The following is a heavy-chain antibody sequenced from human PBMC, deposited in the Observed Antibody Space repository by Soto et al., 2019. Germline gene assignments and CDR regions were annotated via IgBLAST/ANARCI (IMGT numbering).Heavy chain of an antibody. J-gene: IGHJ4*02. D-gene: IGHD2-2*01. CDR3: ARDPSAYCSSTSCYLGRFDH. Sequence: GGSLRLSCEASGFSFSDYAMHWVRQAPGKGLEWVAVIYYDGSNIYYADSVKGRSTISRDNSKNTLYLQVNSLSADDTATYYCARDPSAYCSSTSCYLGRFDHWGQGTLVTVSS. V-gene: IGHV3-33*01. CDR1: GFSFSDYA. CDR2: IYYDGSNI.